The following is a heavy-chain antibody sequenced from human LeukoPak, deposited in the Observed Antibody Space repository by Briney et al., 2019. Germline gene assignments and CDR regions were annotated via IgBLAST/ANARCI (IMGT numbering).Heavy chain of an antibody. V-gene: IGHV1-2*06. J-gene: IGHJ4*02. Sequence: ASVKVSCKASGYTFTGYYMHWVRQAPGQGLEWMGRINPNSGGTNYAQKFQGRVTMTRDTSFSTAYMELSRLRSDDTAVYYCARRYYDSSGYSHHFDYWGQGTLVSVSS. CDR3: ARRYYDSSGYSHHFDY. CDR2: INPNSGGT. D-gene: IGHD3-22*01. CDR1: GYTFTGYY.